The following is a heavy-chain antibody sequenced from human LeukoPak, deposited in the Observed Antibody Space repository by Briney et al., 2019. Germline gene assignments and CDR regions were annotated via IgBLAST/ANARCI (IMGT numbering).Heavy chain of an antibody. CDR3: AGLPFYDSSGY. J-gene: IGHJ4*02. CDR2: IYYSGST. D-gene: IGHD3-22*01. CDR1: GGSISSYY. V-gene: IGHV4-59*08. Sequence: RASETLSLTCTVSGGSISSYYWSWIRQPPGKGLEWIGYIYYSGSTNYNPSLKSRVTMSVDTSKNQFSLKLSSVTAADTAVYYCAGLPFYDSSGYWGQGTLVTVSS.